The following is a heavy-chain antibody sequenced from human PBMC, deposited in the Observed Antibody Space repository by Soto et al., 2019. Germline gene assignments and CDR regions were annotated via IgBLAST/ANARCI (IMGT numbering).Heavy chain of an antibody. CDR3: TGEVASGY. CDR2: ISKDGSVK. CDR1: GFTFSSYG. Sequence: QVQLVESGGGVVQPRRSLRLSCAASGFTFSSYGMHWVRQAPGKGLEWVAVISKDGSVKYYADSVKGRFTISRDNSQNTLYLQMNSLGAEDTAVYYCTGEVASGYWGQGTLVTVSS. J-gene: IGHJ4*02. D-gene: IGHD2-8*02. V-gene: IGHV3-30*03.